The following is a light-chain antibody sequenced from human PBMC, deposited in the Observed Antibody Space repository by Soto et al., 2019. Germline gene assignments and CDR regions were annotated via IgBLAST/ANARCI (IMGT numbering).Light chain of an antibody. V-gene: IGKV3-15*01. CDR3: QQYNKWPRT. CDR1: QSVSSN. CDR2: GSS. Sequence: EIVMTQSPATLSVSPWERATLSCRASQSVSSNVVWYQQKPGQAPRLLMYGSSTRAAGIPARFSGSGSGTDFTLTISSLQSEDFAVYYCQQYNKWPRTFGQGTKVDIK. J-gene: IGKJ1*01.